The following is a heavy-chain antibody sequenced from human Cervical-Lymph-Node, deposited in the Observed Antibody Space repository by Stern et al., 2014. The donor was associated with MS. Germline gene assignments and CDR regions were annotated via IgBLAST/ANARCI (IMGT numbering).Heavy chain of an antibody. J-gene: IGHJ6*02. V-gene: IGHV1-46*03. Sequence: VPLVESGAEVKKPGAAVKVSCKASGYTFTSYYMHWVRQAPGQGLEWMGVLHPRFNNATYTQSFQDRVTLTRDTSTATVYMELSSLRFADTAVYYCVRGDTTWHYFYYGLDVWGQGTTVTVSS. D-gene: IGHD1-14*01. CDR3: VRGDTTWHYFYYGLDV. CDR2: LHPRFNNA. CDR1: GYTFTSYY.